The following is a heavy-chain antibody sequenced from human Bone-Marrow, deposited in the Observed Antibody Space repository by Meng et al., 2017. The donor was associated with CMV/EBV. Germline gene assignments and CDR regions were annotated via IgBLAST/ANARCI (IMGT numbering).Heavy chain of an antibody. CDR3: ARGLGSGIWYYGMDV. CDR1: GFTFSHYA. CDR2: INTASSFI. V-gene: IGHV3-21*05. J-gene: IGHJ6*02. Sequence: GESLKISCVASGFTFSHYAMNWVRQAPGKGLEWISYINTASSFIDYADSVRGRFTIYRDNARNSLYLELNSLTAEDTAVYYCARGLGSGIWYYGMDVWGQGTTVTVSS. D-gene: IGHD3-10*01.